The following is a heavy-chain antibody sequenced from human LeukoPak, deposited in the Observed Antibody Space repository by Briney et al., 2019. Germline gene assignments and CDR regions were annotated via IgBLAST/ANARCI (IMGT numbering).Heavy chain of an antibody. V-gene: IGHV1-3*01. J-gene: IGHJ4*02. CDR3: ARGGSGNLPYYFDH. Sequence: ASVKVSCKASGYTFTSYAMNWVRQAPGQGLEWMGWINAGNGNTKYSQKFQGRVTITRDTSASTAYMEMSSLRSEDTAVYYCARGGSGNLPYYFDHWGQGTLVTVSS. CDR2: INAGNGNT. CDR1: GYTFTSYA. D-gene: IGHD1-1*01.